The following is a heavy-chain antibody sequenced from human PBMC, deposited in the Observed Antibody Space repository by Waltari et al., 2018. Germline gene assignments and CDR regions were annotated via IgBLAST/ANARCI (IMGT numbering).Heavy chain of an antibody. CDR1: GGSISSYY. Sequence: QVQLQESGPGLVKPSETLSLTCTVSGGSISSYYWSWIRQPAGKGLEWIGRIYTSGSTNHNPSLKSRVTMSVDTSKNQFSLKLSSVTAADTAVYYCARDGPIGYGHLYYYYMDVWGKGTTVTVSS. CDR3: ARDGPIGYGHLYYYYMDV. CDR2: IYTSGST. D-gene: IGHD5-18*01. V-gene: IGHV4-4*07. J-gene: IGHJ6*03.